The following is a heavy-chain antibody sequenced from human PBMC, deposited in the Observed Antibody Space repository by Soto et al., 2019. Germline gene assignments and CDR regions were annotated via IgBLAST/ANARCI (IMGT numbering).Heavy chain of an antibody. CDR3: ARGGYYYDSSGYHSSKFDY. Sequence: GGSLRLSCAASGFTFSDYYMSWIRQAPGKGLEWVSYISSSSSYTNYADSVKGRFTISRDNAKNSLYLQMNSLRAEDTAVYYCARGGYYYDSSGYHSSKFDYWGQGT. V-gene: IGHV3-11*05. D-gene: IGHD3-22*01. J-gene: IGHJ4*02. CDR2: ISSSSSYT. CDR1: GFTFSDYY.